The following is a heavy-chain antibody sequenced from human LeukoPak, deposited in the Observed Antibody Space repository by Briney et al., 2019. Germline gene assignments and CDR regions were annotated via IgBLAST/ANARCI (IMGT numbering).Heavy chain of an antibody. J-gene: IGHJ6*03. D-gene: IGHD3-10*01. CDR1: GGSISSSSYY. CDR2: IYYSGST. CDR3: ARSRVSVYYYYYYMDV. Sequence: PSETLSLTCTVSGGSISSSSYYWAWIRQPPGKGLEWIGSIYYSGSTYYNPSLKSRVTISVDTSKNQFSLKLSSVTAADTAVYYCARSRVSVYYYYYYMDVWGKGTTVTVSS. V-gene: IGHV4-39*07.